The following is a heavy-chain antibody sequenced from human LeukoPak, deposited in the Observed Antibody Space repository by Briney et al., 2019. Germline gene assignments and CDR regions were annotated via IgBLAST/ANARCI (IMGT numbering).Heavy chain of an antibody. D-gene: IGHD3-22*01. CDR1: GGSISSSSYY. V-gene: IGHV4-39*02. J-gene: IGHJ4*02. CDR3: ARDLSSGDYDSSGYRGG. Sequence: SETLSLTCTVSGGSISSSSYYWGWIRQPPGKGLEWIGSIYYSGSTYYNPSLKSRVTISVDTSKNQFSLKLSSVTAADTAVYYCARDLSSGDYDSSGYRGGWGQGTLVTVSS. CDR2: IYYSGST.